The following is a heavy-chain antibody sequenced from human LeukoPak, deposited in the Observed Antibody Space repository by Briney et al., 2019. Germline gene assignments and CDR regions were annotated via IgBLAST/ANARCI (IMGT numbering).Heavy chain of an antibody. CDR1: GFTFSSYS. CDR2: ISSSSSYI. J-gene: IGHJ4*02. V-gene: IGHV3-21*01. D-gene: IGHD1-26*01. CDR3: ARVRTWELPLDY. Sequence: PGGSLRLSCAASGFTFSSYSMNWVRQAPGKGLEWVSSISSSSSYIYYADSVKGRFTISRDNAKNSLYLQMNSLRAEDTAVYYCARVRTWELPLDYWGQGTLVTVSS.